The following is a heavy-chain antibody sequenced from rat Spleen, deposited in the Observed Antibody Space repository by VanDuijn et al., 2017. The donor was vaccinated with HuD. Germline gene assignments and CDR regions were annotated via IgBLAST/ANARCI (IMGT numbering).Heavy chain of an antibody. V-gene: IGHV2-45*01. CDR3: ARSTPNNPLDY. J-gene: IGHJ2*01. D-gene: IGHD1-10*01. Sequence: QVQLMESGPGLVQPSETLSLTCTVSGFSLTSHNVHWVRQPPGKGLEWMGVIWGNGNTNYNSALKSRLSISRDTSKSQVFLKMNNLQTEDTAMYFCARSTPNNPLDYWGQGVMVTVSS. CDR1: GFSLTSHN. CDR2: IWGNGNT.